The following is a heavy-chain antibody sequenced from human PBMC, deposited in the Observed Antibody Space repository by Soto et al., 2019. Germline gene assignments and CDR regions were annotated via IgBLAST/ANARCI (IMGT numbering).Heavy chain of an antibody. J-gene: IGHJ6*02. CDR3: ARSYAPYYYDTTGFFFGLDV. CDR1: GFTFSNYA. CDR2: MSFDETKK. V-gene: IGHV3-30-3*01. Sequence: QVRLVESGGGVVQPGRSLRLSCAASGFTFSNYAMHWVRQAPGKGLEWVAVMSFDETKKYHAASVEGRFTISRDNSQNTLDLQMNSLRAEDTALYYCARSYAPYYYDTTGFFFGLDVWGQGTTVVVSS. D-gene: IGHD3-22*01.